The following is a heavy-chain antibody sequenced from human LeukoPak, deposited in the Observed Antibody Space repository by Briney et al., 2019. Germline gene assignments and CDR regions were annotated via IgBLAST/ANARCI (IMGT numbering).Heavy chain of an antibody. J-gene: IGHJ3*02. CDR1: GFTFDDYA. CDR2: ISWNSGSI. Sequence: PGGSLRLSCAASGFTFDDYAMHWVRQAPGKGLEWVSGISWNSGSIGYADSVKGRFTISRDNAKNSLYLQMNSLRAEDTALYYCAKASGVGDAFDIWGQGTMVTVSS. CDR3: AKASGVGDAFDI. V-gene: IGHV3-9*01. D-gene: IGHD3-3*01.